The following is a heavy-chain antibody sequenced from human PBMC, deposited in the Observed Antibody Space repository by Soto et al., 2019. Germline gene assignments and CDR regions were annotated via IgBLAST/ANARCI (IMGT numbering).Heavy chain of an antibody. D-gene: IGHD3-10*01. CDR2: ISPMFGAA. J-gene: IGHJ4*02. CDR1: GGTFNTYV. V-gene: IGHV1-69*19. CDR3: AREVQVHTPAFVY. Sequence: QVQLVQSGAEMQKPGSSVKLSCQSSGGTFNTYVMNWVRQAPGQGPEWMGDISPMFGAANYAPKFQGRVTITADESTGTSYMQLSSLTSEDTALYFCAREVQVHTPAFVYWGQGTLVTVSS.